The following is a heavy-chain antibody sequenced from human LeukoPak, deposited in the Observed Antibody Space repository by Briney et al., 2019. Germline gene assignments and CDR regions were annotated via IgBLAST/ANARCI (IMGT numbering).Heavy chain of an antibody. CDR3: ARAPSEIGGYYPEYFRH. D-gene: IGHD3-22*01. Sequence: GGSLRLSCAASGFTFSSYWMHGVRQAPGKGLVWVSRIKSDGSTNYADSVKGRFTISRDNAKNTVSLQMNSLRAEDTGVYYCARAPSEIGGYYPEYFRHWGQGTLVTVSS. CDR2: IKSDGST. CDR1: GFTFSSYW. J-gene: IGHJ1*01. V-gene: IGHV3-74*01.